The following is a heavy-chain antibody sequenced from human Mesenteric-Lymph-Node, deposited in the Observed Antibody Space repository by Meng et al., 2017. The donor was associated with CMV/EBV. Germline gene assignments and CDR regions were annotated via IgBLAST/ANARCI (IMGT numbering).Heavy chain of an antibody. CDR3: GKGGKSHLDY. CDR2: ISSDVSST. D-gene: IGHD1-26*01. Sequence: GESLKISCAASGFSFSNYWMHWVRQAPGKGLVWVSRISSDVSSTNYADSVKGRFTISRDSAKNTLYPQMNSLRAEDTAVYYCGKGGKSHLDYWGQGILVTVSS. J-gene: IGHJ4*02. CDR1: GFSFSNYW. V-gene: IGHV3-74*01.